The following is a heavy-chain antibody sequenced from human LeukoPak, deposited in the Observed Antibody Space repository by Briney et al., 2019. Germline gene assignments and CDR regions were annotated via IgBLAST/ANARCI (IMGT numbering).Heavy chain of an antibody. CDR2: IYSGGGT. Sequence: GGSLRLSCAASGLSVSNNDMSWVRQAPGKGLEWVSVIYSGGGTYYADSVKGRFTISRDNSKNTLYLQMNSLRAEDTAVYYCARVTPDGYMDVWGKGTTVTVSS. J-gene: IGHJ6*03. CDR1: GLSVSNND. D-gene: IGHD4-23*01. CDR3: ARVTPDGYMDV. V-gene: IGHV3-66*01.